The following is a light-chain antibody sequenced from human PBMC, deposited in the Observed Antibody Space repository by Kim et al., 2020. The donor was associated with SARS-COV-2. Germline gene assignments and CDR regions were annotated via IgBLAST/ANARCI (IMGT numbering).Light chain of an antibody. V-gene: IGLV2-14*03. J-gene: IGLJ1*01. CDR3: SSYTSSRTSV. CDR1: SRDVGGYNF. CDR2: DVN. Sequence: GQSITIYCTVTSRDVGGYNFISCYQQHPGKAPKLMIYDVNKRPSGVSNRFSGSKSGNTASLTISGLQAEDEADYYCSSYTSSRTSVFGTGTKVTVL.